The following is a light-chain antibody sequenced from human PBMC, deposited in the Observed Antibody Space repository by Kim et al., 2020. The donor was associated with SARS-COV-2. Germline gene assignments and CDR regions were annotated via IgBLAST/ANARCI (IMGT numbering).Light chain of an antibody. CDR2: EVS. CDR1: SSDVGSYNL. Sequence: GQSLPISCTGTSSDVGSYNLFSWYHQHPGKAPNLMIYEVSKRPSGVSNRFSGSKSGNTASLTISGLQAEDEADYYCCSYAGSSTWVFGGGTQLTVL. V-gene: IGLV2-23*02. CDR3: CSYAGSSTWV. J-gene: IGLJ3*02.